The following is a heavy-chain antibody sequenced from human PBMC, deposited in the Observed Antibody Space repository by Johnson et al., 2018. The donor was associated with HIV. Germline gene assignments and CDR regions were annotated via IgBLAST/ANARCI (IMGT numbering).Heavy chain of an antibody. CDR1: GFTFSSHD. D-gene: IGHD6-6*01. CDR2: ISYDGSNQ. CDR3: ARDGSQLADAFDI. V-gene: IGHV3-30*03. J-gene: IGHJ3*02. Sequence: QVQLVESGGGVVQPGRSLRVSCGASGFTFSSHDMHWVRQAPGKGLEWVAVISYDGSNQYCADSVKGRFTISRDNSKNTLYLQMNSLRAEDTAVYYCARDGSQLADAFDIWGQGTMVTVSS.